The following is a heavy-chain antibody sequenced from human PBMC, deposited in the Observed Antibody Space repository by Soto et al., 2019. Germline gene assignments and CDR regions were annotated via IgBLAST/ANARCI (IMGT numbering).Heavy chain of an antibody. V-gene: IGHV3-23*01. CDR2: ISGSGGST. CDR1: GFTFSSYA. J-gene: IGHJ4*02. Sequence: PGGSLRLSFAASGFTFSSYAMSWVRQAPGKGLEWVSAISGSGGSTYYADSVKGRFTISRDNSKNTLYLQMNSLRAEDTAVYYCAKAPPYYYDSSGYYFPYWGQGTLVTVSS. D-gene: IGHD3-22*01. CDR3: AKAPPYYYDSSGYYFPY.